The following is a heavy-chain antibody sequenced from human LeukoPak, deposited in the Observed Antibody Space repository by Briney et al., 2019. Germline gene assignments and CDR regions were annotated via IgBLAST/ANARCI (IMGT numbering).Heavy chain of an antibody. J-gene: IGHJ4*02. D-gene: IGHD1-26*01. Sequence: GESLQISCKGSGYSFTSFWIAWVRQMPGKGLEWMGIIYPGDSDTRYSPSFGGQVTFSADKSISTAYLQWSSLKASDTAMYYCARGRYSGTYLSYFDYWAQGTLVTVSS. CDR2: IYPGDSDT. CDR3: ARGRYSGTYLSYFDY. CDR1: GYSFTSFW. V-gene: IGHV5-51*01.